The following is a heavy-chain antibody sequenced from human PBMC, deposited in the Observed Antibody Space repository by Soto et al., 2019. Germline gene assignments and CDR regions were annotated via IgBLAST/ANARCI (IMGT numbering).Heavy chain of an antibody. CDR3: AGWPDY. CDR2: IITILGIA. J-gene: IGHJ4*02. CDR1: GGTFSSYT. Sequence: QVQLVQSAAEVKKPGSSVKVSCKASGGTFSSYTISWVRQAPGQGIEWMGRIITILGIANYEQKFQGRVTIAADKSTRTAYLELRSLRSEATAVYYCAGWPDYWGQGTLVTVSS. V-gene: IGHV1-69*02.